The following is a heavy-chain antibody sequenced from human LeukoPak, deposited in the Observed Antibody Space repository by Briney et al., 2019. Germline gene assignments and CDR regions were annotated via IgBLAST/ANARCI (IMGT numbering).Heavy chain of an antibody. Sequence: PGGSLRLSCAASGFTFSSYAMHWVRQAPGKGLEWVAVISYDGSNKYYADSVKGRFTISRDNSKNTLSLQMNSLRAEDTAVYYCAREEYCSGGSCYSVYDAFDIWGQGTMVTVSS. CDR2: ISYDGSNK. CDR3: AREEYCSGGSCYSVYDAFDI. V-gene: IGHV3-30*04. CDR1: GFTFSSYA. J-gene: IGHJ3*02. D-gene: IGHD2-15*01.